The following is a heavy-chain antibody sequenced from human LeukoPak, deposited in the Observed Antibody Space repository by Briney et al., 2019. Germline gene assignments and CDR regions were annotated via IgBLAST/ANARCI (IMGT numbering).Heavy chain of an antibody. V-gene: IGHV4-38-2*02. CDR2: FYHGGST. J-gene: IGHJ5*02. Sequence: SETLSLTCTVSGYSISTGYYWDWIRQPPGKGLGGIGTFYHGGSTYYNPSLKSRVTISVDTSKNQFSLKLSSVTAADTAVYYCARVNVLLWFGADSWFDPWGQGTLVTVSS. CDR3: ARVNVLLWFGADSWFDP. CDR1: GYSISTGYY. D-gene: IGHD3-10*01.